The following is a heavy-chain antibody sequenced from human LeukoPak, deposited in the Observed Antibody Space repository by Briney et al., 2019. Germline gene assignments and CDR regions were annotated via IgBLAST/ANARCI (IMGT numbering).Heavy chain of an antibody. Sequence: PGGSLRLSCAASGFTFDDYGMSWVRQAPGKGLEWVSGINWNGGSTGYADSVKGRFTISRDNAKNSLYLQMNSLSAKGTALYYCARDWEPGSRGLTRITMPVGYWGQGTLVTVSS. J-gene: IGHJ4*02. CDR2: INWNGGST. V-gene: IGHV3-20*04. D-gene: IGHD3-10*01. CDR3: ARDWEPGSRGLTRITMPVGY. CDR1: GFTFDDYG.